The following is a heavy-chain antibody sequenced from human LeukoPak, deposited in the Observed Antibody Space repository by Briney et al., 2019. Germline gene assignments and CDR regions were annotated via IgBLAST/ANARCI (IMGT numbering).Heavy chain of an antibody. V-gene: IGHV3-23*01. D-gene: IGHD5-18*01. CDR2: ISGSGGRT. CDR3: AKEAREYSNGDDYYYYYMDV. CDR1: GFTFSSYA. J-gene: IGHJ6*03. Sequence: PGGSLRLSCAASGFTFSSYAMRWVRQAPGKGLEWVSGISGSGGRTYYPNSVKGRFTISRDNSKNTMYLQMNSLRAEDTAVYYCAKEAREYSNGDDYYYYYMDVWGKGTTVTVSS.